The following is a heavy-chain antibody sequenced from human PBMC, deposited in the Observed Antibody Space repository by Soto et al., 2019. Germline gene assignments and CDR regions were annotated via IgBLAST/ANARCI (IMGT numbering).Heavy chain of an antibody. CDR2: VNHSGST. J-gene: IGHJ6*02. Sequence: SETLSLTCAVYGGSFSGYYWSWIRQPPGKGLEWIGEVNHSGSTNYNPSLKSRVTISVDTSKNQFSLKLSSVTAADTAVYYCARDWGSSGWPYYYGMDVWGQGTTVTVSS. CDR3: ARDWGSSGWPYYYGMDV. D-gene: IGHD6-19*01. V-gene: IGHV4-34*01. CDR1: GGSFSGYY.